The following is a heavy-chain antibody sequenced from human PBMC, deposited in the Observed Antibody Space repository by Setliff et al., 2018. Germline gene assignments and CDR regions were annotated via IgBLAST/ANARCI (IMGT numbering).Heavy chain of an antibody. D-gene: IGHD3-16*01. CDR2: AHQSGTT. J-gene: IGHJ4*02. CDR1: DYSITNNYY. CDR3: RLWSHNYQNDY. Sequence: SETLSLTCAVSDYSITNNYYWGWIRQAPGKGLEWIGTAHQSGTTFYNPSLKGRVTMSVDTSKNQFSLKLTSVTAADTAVYYCRLWSHNYQNDYWARGTLVTVSS. V-gene: IGHV4-38-2*01.